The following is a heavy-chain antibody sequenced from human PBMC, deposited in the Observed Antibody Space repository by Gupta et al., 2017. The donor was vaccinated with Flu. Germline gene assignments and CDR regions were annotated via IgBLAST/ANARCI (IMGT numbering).Heavy chain of an antibody. Sequence: FTFSTSYLQWVRQAPGKGLVWVSRINPDGSSTTYAEAVKGRFTISRDNAKNTLYLQMNSLGDDDTAVYYCATVTSGCWGQGTLVTVSS. CDR3: ATVTSGC. V-gene: IGHV3-74*03. CDR1: FTFSTSY. J-gene: IGHJ4*02. CDR2: INPDGSST. D-gene: IGHD4-17*01.